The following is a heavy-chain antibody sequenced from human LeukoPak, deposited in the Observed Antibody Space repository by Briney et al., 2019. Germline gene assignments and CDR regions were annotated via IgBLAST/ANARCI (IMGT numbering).Heavy chain of an antibody. CDR1: GFTFSSYA. Sequence: EGSLRLSCAASGFTFSSYAMSWVRQAPGKGLEWVSAISGSGGSTYYADSVKGRFTISRDNSKNTLYLQMNSLRAEDTAVYYCAKEWFGELLFYYYGMDVWGQGTTVTVSS. D-gene: IGHD3-10*01. V-gene: IGHV3-23*01. J-gene: IGHJ6*02. CDR2: ISGSGGST. CDR3: AKEWFGELLFYYYGMDV.